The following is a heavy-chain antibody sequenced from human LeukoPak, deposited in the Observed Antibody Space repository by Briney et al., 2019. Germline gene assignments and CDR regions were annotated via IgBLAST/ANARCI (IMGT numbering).Heavy chain of an antibody. J-gene: IGHJ4*02. CDR2: IISKSDGGTT. Sequence: PGGSLRLSCSASGFSASDAYMSWVRQTPGKRLEWIGRIISKSDGGTTDYAAPVKDRFIISRDDSKGTLYLRLNSLRTDDTAVYYCLAQYYFDYWGRGTLVTVSS. CDR3: LAQYYFDY. D-gene: IGHD5-24*01. V-gene: IGHV3-15*01. CDR1: GFSASDAY.